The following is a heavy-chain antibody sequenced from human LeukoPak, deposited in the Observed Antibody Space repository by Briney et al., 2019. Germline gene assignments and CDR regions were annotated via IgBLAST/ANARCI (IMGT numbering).Heavy chain of an antibody. Sequence: GGSLTLSCAASGITVSRNHMSWVRQAPGKGLEWVSGIYSGGRTFDADSVKGRFTSSRDTSKNTFYLQMNSLRVEDTAVYYCAREATAPRPFSTDYYYYMDVWGKGTTVTVSS. D-gene: IGHD6-6*01. CDR1: GITVSRNH. CDR2: IYSGGRT. V-gene: IGHV3-66*02. CDR3: AREATAPRPFSTDYYYYMDV. J-gene: IGHJ6*03.